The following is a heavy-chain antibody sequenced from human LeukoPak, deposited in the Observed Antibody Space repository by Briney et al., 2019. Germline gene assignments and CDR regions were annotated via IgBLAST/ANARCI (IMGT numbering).Heavy chain of an antibody. CDR3: AKNGDRGAYCTGGTCYPYFYYYMDV. CDR1: GFTFSSHS. V-gene: IGHV3-48*01. J-gene: IGHJ6*03. Sequence: GGSLRLSCGASGFTFSSHSMNWVRQAPGKGLEWVSYISRSSSTIYYADSVKGRFTISRDNSKNTLYLQMNSLRAEDTAIYYCAKNGDRGAYCTGGTCYPYFYYYMDVWGKGTTVTI. CDR2: ISRSSSTI. D-gene: IGHD2-15*01.